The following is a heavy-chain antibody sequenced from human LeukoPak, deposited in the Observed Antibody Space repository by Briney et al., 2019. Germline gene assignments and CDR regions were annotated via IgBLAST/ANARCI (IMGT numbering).Heavy chain of an antibody. CDR2: IRYDGSNK. CDR3: AALAYCSSTSCYLGLP. Sequence: GGSLRLSCAASGFTFSTYGIHWVRQAPGKGLEWVAFIRYDGSNKYYADSVKGRFTISRGNSKNTPYLQMNSLRPEDTAVYYCAALAYCSSTSCYLGLPWGQGTLVTVSS. D-gene: IGHD2-2*01. CDR1: GFTFSTYG. V-gene: IGHV3-30*02. J-gene: IGHJ5*02.